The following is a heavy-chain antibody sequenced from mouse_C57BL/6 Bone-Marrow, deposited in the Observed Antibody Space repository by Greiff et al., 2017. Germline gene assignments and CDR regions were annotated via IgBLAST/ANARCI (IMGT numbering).Heavy chain of an antibody. Sequence: QVHVKQSGAELVRPGSSVKLSCKASGYTFTSYWMHWVKQRPIQGLEWIGNIDPSDSETHYNQKFKDKATLTVDKSSSTAYMQLSSLTSEDSAVYYCARRGVDGYFFFDYWGQGTTLTVSS. CDR3: ARRGVDGYFFFDY. V-gene: IGHV1-52*01. CDR1: GYTFTSYW. D-gene: IGHD2-3*01. CDR2: IDPSDSET. J-gene: IGHJ2*01.